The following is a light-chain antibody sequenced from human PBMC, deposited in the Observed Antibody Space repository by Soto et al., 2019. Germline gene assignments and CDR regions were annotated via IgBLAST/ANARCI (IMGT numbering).Light chain of an antibody. CDR1: QSVSSN. Sequence: EIGMTQSPATLSVSPGERATLSCRASQSVSSNLAWYQQKPGQAPRLLIYGASTRATGIPARFSGSGSGTEFTLTISSLQSEDFAVYYCQQYNNWPFTFGPGTKVDI. V-gene: IGKV3-15*01. CDR3: QQYNNWPFT. CDR2: GAS. J-gene: IGKJ3*01.